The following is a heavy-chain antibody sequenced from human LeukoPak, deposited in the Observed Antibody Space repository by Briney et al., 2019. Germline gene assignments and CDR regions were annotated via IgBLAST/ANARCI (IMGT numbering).Heavy chain of an antibody. Sequence: GGSLRLSCAASGFTFTNAWMNWVRQAPGKGLEWVGRIKSKADGETIDYAAPVKGRFTFSRDDSKNMLYLQMNSLKSEDTAVYYCSTLTSRGLSDTWGQGTLVTVSS. CDR1: GFTFTNAW. V-gene: IGHV3-15*07. CDR2: IKSKADGETI. CDR3: STLTSRGLSDT. D-gene: IGHD1-20*01. J-gene: IGHJ4*02.